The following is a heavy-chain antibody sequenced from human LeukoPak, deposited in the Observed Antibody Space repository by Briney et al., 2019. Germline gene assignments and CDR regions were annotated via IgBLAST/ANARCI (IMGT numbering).Heavy chain of an antibody. CDR1: GGSISSYY. CDR3: ARERSTSVNTYYFDS. CDR2: IHISGSS. D-gene: IGHD2/OR15-2a*01. J-gene: IGHJ4*02. V-gene: IGHV4-4*07. Sequence: SETPSLTCTVSGGSISSYYWNWIRQPAGKGLEWIGRIHISGSSKYNPSLKSRVTMSLDTSTNQVSLKLSSVTAADTAVYYCARERSTSVNTYYFDSWGQGTLVTVSS.